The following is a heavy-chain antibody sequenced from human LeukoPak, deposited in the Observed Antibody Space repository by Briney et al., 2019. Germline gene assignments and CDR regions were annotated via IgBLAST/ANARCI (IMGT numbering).Heavy chain of an antibody. CDR2: IIPIFGTA. V-gene: IGHV1-69*06. J-gene: IGHJ1*01. D-gene: IGHD6-19*01. CDR1: GYTFTSYG. Sequence: ASVKVSCKASGYTFTSYGISWVRQAPGQGLEWMGGIIPIFGTANYAQKFQGRVTITADKSTSTAYMELSSLRSEDTAVYYCAREGRGSGFEYFQHWGQGTLVTVSS. CDR3: AREGRGSGFEYFQH.